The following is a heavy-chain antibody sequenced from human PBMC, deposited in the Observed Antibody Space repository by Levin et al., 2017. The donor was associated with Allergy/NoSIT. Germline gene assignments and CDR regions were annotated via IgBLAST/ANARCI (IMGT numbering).Heavy chain of an antibody. CDR3: ARTRGLPPDGHYGMDV. CDR1: GDSISSYH. Sequence: SSPLSLLFTVSGDSISSYHWSWIRQPPGPFLSFLFSLSSPGRPSSHPSLKSRVTISVDTSKKQFSLKLRSVTAADTAVFYCARTRGLPPDGHYGMDVWGQGTTVTVSS. CDR2: LSSPGRP. D-gene: IGHD4-17*01. J-gene: IGHJ6*02. V-gene: IGHV4-59*01.